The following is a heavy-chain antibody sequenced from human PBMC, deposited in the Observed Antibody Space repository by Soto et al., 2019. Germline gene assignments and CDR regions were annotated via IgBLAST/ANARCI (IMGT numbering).Heavy chain of an antibody. CDR2: INAGNGNT. D-gene: IGHD3-3*01. J-gene: IGHJ5*02. V-gene: IGHV1-3*01. CDR1: GYTFTSYG. Sequence: ASVKVSCKASGYTFTSYGINWVRQAPGQRLEWMGWINAGNGNTKYSQKFQGRVTITRDTSASTAYMELSSLRSEDTAVYYCARVVDFWSGYYNWFDPWGQGALVTVSS. CDR3: ARVVDFWSGYYNWFDP.